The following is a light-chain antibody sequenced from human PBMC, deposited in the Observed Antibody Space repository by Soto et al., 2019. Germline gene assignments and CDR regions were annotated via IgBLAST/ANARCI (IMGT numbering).Light chain of an antibody. Sequence: EIVMTQSPVTLSVSPGERATRSCRASQSVSSNLAWYQQKPGQAPRLLIYDASNRATGIPARFSGSGSGTDFTLTISSLEPEDFAVYYCQQRSNWPTFGPGTKVDIK. CDR3: QQRSNWPT. CDR2: DAS. J-gene: IGKJ3*01. CDR1: QSVSSN. V-gene: IGKV3-11*01.